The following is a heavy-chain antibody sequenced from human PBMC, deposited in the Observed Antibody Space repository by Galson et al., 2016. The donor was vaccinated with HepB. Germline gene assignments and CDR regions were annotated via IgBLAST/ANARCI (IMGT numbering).Heavy chain of an antibody. D-gene: IGHD2-15*01. J-gene: IGHJ4*02. V-gene: IGHV1-46*01. CDR2: INPSGGST. CDR3: AREGGLYCSGGSCNSY. CDR1: GYTFTSHY. Sequence: SVKVSCKASGYTFTSHYMHWVRQAPGQGLEWMGIINPSGGSTSNAEKFQGRVTMTRDTSTSTVYMELSSLRSEDTAVYYCAREGGLYCSGGSCNSYWGQGTLVTVSS.